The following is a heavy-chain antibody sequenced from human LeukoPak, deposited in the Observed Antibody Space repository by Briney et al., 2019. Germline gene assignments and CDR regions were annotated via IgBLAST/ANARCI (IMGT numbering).Heavy chain of an antibody. CDR3: ARDSGGYYDFWSGYYMGSWFDP. V-gene: IGHV1-18*01. Sequence: GASVKVSCKASGYNFTRYGITWVRQAPGQGLEWMGWISAYNGNTNYAQKLQGRVTMTTDTSTSTAYMELRSLRSDDTAVYYCARDSGGYYDFWSGYYMGSWFDPWGQGTLVTVSS. D-gene: IGHD3-3*01. J-gene: IGHJ5*02. CDR2: ISAYNGNT. CDR1: GYNFTRYG.